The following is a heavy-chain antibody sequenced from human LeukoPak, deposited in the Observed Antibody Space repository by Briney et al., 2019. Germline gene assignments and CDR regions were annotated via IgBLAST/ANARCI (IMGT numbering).Heavy chain of an antibody. CDR3: AINIPPAHCSSTSCYTGDY. D-gene: IGHD2-2*02. CDR2: IIPILGIA. V-gene: IGHV1-69*02. CDR1: GGTFSSYT. Sequence: SVKVSCKASGGTFSSYTISWVRQAPGQGPEWMGRIIPILGIANYAQKFQGRVTITADKSTSTAYMELSSLRSEDTAVYYCAINIPPAHCSSTSCYTGDYWGQGTLVTVSS. J-gene: IGHJ4*02.